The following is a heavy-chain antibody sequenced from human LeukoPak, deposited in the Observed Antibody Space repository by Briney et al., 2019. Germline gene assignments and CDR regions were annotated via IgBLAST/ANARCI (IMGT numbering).Heavy chain of an antibody. Sequence: PGGSLRLSCAASGFTVSSNYMSWVRQAPGKGLEWVSAISGSGGSTYYADSVKGRFTISRDNSKNTLYLQMNSLRAEDTAVYYCAKDRGGFDYWGQGTLVTVSS. CDR3: AKDRGGFDY. J-gene: IGHJ4*02. V-gene: IGHV3-23*01. D-gene: IGHD3-10*01. CDR1: GFTVSSNY. CDR2: ISGSGGST.